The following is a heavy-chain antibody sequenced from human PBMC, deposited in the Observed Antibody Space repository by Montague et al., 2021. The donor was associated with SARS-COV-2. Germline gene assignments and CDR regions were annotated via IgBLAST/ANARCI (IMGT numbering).Heavy chain of an antibody. V-gene: IGHV3-13*01. Sequence: SLRLSCAASGFTFSSYDMHWVRQATGNGLEWVSAIGTAGDTYHPGSVKGRFTISRENAKNSLYLQMNSLRAGDTAVYYCARGGIAAAGIDYYYGMDVWGQGTTVTVSS. CDR1: GFTFSSYD. CDR3: ARGGIAAAGIDYYYGMDV. J-gene: IGHJ6*02. CDR2: IGTAGDT. D-gene: IGHD6-13*01.